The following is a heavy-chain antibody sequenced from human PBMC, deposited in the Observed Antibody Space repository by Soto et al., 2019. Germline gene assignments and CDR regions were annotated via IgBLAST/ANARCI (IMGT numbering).Heavy chain of an antibody. D-gene: IGHD6-19*01. V-gene: IGHV4-39*01. CDR1: GGSISSSSYY. Sequence: SETLSLTCTVSGGSISSSSYYWGWIRQPPGKGLEWIGSIYYSGSTYYNPSLKSRVTISVDTSKNQFSLKLSSVTAADTAVYYCARLLGEVAVAEYASFVGMDVWGQGTTVTVSS. CDR2: IYYSGST. J-gene: IGHJ6*02. CDR3: ARLLGEVAVAEYASFVGMDV.